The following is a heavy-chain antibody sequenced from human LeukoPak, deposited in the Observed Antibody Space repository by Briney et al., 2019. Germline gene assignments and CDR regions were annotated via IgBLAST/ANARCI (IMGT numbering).Heavy chain of an antibody. D-gene: IGHD1-26*01. CDR3: ARDLLFGGSYPSGMDV. CDR1: GFTVSSNY. J-gene: IGHJ6*02. Sequence: GGSLRLSCAASGFTVSSNYMSGGRQAPGKGLECGSVIYSGGSTYYADSVKGRFTISRDNSKNTLYLQMNSLRAEDTAVYYCARDLLFGGSYPSGMDVWGQGTTVTVSS. CDR2: IYSGGST. V-gene: IGHV3-53*01.